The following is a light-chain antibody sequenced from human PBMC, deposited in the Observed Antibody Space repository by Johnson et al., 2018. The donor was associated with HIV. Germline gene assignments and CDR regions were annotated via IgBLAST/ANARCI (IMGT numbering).Light chain of an antibody. J-gene: IGLJ1*01. Sequence: HSVLTQPPSVSAAPGQKVTISCSGSSSNIGNNYVYWYQQFPGTAPKLLIYDNNKRPSGIPDRFSGSKSGTSATLGITGLQTGDEADYYCGTWDNSLNTGAVFGPGTKVTVL. CDR3: GTWDNSLNTGAV. CDR1: SSNIGNNY. V-gene: IGLV1-51*01. CDR2: DNN.